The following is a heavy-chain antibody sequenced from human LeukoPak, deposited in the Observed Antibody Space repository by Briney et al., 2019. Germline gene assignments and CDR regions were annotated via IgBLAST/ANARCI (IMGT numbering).Heavy chain of an antibody. CDR3: ARHQWLDEPYFDY. V-gene: IGHV4-39*01. D-gene: IGHD6-19*01. J-gene: IGHJ4*02. Sequence: ASQTLSLTCTVSGGSISSSSYYWGSIRQPPGKGLEWIGSIYYSGSTYYNPSLKSRVTISVDTSKNQFSLKLSSVTAADTAVYYCARHQWLDEPYFDYWGQGTLVTVSS. CDR1: GGSISSSSYY. CDR2: IYYSGST.